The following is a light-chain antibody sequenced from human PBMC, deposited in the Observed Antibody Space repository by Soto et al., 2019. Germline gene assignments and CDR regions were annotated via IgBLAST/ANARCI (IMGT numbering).Light chain of an antibody. V-gene: IGLV2-14*01. CDR1: SSDIGNYYNY. Sequence: QSALTQPASVSGSPGQSITISCTGTSSDIGNYYNYVSWYQQHPGKAPKVVIYGVANRPSGVSSRFSGSKSGSTASLTISGLQAEDEADYYCLSYTTSGAYVFGTGKKATV. CDR2: GVA. J-gene: IGLJ1*01. CDR3: LSYTTSGAYV.